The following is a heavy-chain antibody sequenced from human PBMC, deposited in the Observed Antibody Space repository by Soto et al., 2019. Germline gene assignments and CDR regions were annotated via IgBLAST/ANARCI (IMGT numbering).Heavy chain of an antibody. J-gene: IGHJ6*03. CDR3: AKGDLWFGELYYYMDV. Sequence: PGGSLRLSCAASGFNFSHYGMHWVRQAPGKGLEWVAMTSYDGSKKNYVDSVKGRFTISRDNSKNTLYLQMNSQRAEDTAVYYFAKGDLWFGELYYYMDVWGKGTMVTVSS. D-gene: IGHD3-10*01. V-gene: IGHV3-30*18. CDR2: TSYDGSKK. CDR1: GFNFSHYG.